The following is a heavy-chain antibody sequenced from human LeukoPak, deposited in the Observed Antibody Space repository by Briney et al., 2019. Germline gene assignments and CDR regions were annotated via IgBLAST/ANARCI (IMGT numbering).Heavy chain of an antibody. CDR1: GFTFSSYA. J-gene: IGHJ6*03. CDR3: AKEYGDYEVFDYYCYMDV. D-gene: IGHD4-17*01. Sequence: GGSLRLSCAASGFTFSSYAMSWVRQAPGKGLEWVSAISGSGGSTYYADSVKGRFTISRDNSKNTLYLQMNSLRAEDTAVYYCAKEYGDYEVFDYYCYMDVWGKGTTVTVSS. CDR2: ISGSGGST. V-gene: IGHV3-23*01.